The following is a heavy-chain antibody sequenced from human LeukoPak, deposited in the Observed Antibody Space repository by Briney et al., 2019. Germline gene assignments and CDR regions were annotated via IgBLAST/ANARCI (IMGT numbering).Heavy chain of an antibody. D-gene: IGHD2-21*02. J-gene: IGHJ4*02. CDR3: ARIGGDRHPIEY. CDR1: GFTFSTYW. V-gene: IGHV3-7*04. CDR2: IKQDGSEK. Sequence: GGSLRLSCAASGFTFSTYWMSWVRQAPGKGLEWVANIKQDGSEKYYGDSLKGRFTISRDNAKNSLYLQMNSLRVEDTAVYYCARIGGDRHPIEYWGQGTLVTVSS.